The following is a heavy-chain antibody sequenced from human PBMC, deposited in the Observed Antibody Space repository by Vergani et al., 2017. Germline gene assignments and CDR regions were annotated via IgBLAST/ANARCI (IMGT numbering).Heavy chain of an antibody. CDR2: INHSGST. J-gene: IGHJ4*02. D-gene: IGHD4-11*01. Sequence: QVQLQQWGAGLLKPSETLSLTCAVYGGSFSGSYWSWIRQPPGKGLEWFGEINHSGSTNYNPSLKSRVTISVDTSKNQFSLKLSSVTAADTAVYYCARGRRVYSNAAHFAYWGQGTLVTVSS. V-gene: IGHV4-34*01. CDR3: ARGRRVYSNAAHFAY. CDR1: GGSFSGSY.